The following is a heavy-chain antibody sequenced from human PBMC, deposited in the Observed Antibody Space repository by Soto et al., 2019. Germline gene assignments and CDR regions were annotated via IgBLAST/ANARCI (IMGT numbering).Heavy chain of an antibody. J-gene: IGHJ4*02. CDR1: GYTFTSYD. CDR2: MNPSTGST. V-gene: IGHV1-8*01. D-gene: IGHD1-7*01. CDR3: ARGRLVSGTVDY. Sequence: QVQLVQSGAEVKKPGASVKVSCKASGYTFTSYDIKWVRQATGQGLEWMGWMNPSTGSTGFAQKFQGRVTMISNTSISTAYLELSSLTSEDTAFYYCARGRLVSGTVDYWGQGTLVTVSS.